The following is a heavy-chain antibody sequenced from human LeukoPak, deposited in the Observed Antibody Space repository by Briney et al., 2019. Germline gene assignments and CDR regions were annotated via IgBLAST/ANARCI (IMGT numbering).Heavy chain of an antibody. J-gene: IGHJ4*02. CDR1: GFTFSSYS. CDR3: ARAGWSSRGY. V-gene: IGHV3-48*01. CDR2: ISSSSSTI. D-gene: IGHD6-13*01. Sequence: GGSLRLSCAASGFTFSSYSMNWVRQAPGKGLEWVSYISSSSSTIYYADSVKGRFTISRDNAKNSLYLQMNSLRAEDTAVYYCARAGWSSRGYWGQGTLVTVSS.